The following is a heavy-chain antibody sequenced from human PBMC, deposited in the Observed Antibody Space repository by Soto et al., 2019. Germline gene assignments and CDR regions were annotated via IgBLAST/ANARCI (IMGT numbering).Heavy chain of an antibody. D-gene: IGHD1-1*01. CDR1: GFTFTNNW. J-gene: IGHJ4*02. CDR3: TTVFDY. V-gene: IGHV3-74*01. CDR2: LTGGTAT. Sequence: EVQLVESGGDLVQPGASLRLSCAVSGFTFTNNWIHWVRQAPGKGLLWVSRLTGGTATGYADSVRGRFTISGDAAKNTLYLQMNDLRAEDTAVYYCTTVFDYWGRGTLVTVSS.